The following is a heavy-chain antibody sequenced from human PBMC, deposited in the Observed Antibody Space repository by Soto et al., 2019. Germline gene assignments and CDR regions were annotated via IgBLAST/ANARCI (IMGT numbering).Heavy chain of an antibody. CDR1: GFSFTGYY. J-gene: IGHJ5*02. CDR2: INAHSGGT. CDR3: AKDLTRQLAYWLDP. Sequence: GASVKVSCKASGFSFTGYYIHWLRQAPGQGLEWMGWINAHSGGTEYAQNFQGRVTLTRDTSISTAYMTLSSLRSDDTAIYYCAKDLTRQLAYWLDPWGQGTQVTVSS. D-gene: IGHD6-6*01. V-gene: IGHV1-2*02.